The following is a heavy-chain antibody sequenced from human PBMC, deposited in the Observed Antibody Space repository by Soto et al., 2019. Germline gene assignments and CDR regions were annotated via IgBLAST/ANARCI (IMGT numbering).Heavy chain of an antibody. CDR1: GFTXSNYG. CDR3: ARGVLPISSTSWFDP. V-gene: IGHV3-33*01. J-gene: IGHJ5*02. D-gene: IGHD3-16*01. Sequence: GGSLRLSCVASGFTXSNYGMHWVRQAPGKGLEWIALIWYEGTTKYSTDSMKGRFSISRDQAESTLFLQMNSLRAEDTAVYYCARGVLPISSTSWFDPWGQGTLVTVSS. CDR2: IWYEGTTK.